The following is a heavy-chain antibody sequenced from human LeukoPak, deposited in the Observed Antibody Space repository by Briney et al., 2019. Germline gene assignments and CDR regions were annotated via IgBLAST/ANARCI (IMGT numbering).Heavy chain of an antibody. Sequence: SETLSLTCTVSGGSISSYYWSWIRQPPGKGLEWIGYIYYSGSTNYNPSLKSRVTISVDTSKNQFSLKLSSVTAADTAVYYCARHSAASDIDYWGQGTLVTVSS. J-gene: IGHJ4*02. CDR1: GGSISSYY. V-gene: IGHV4-59*08. CDR3: ARHSAASDIDY. CDR2: IYYSGST. D-gene: IGHD6-13*01.